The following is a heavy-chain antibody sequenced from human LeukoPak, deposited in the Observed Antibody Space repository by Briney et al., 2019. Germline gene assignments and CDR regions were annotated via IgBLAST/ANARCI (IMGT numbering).Heavy chain of an antibody. CDR1: GFTFSSYA. D-gene: IGHD2-15*01. Sequence: DPGGSLILSCAASGFTFSSYALSWVRQPPGKGLEWVSTISAPGGNTYYADSVTGRFTISRDSSKSTLYLQMNSLRAEDTAVYYCAKGGGYSRNAFDIWGQGTMVTVSS. J-gene: IGHJ3*02. V-gene: IGHV3-23*01. CDR3: AKGGGYSRNAFDI. CDR2: ISAPGGNT.